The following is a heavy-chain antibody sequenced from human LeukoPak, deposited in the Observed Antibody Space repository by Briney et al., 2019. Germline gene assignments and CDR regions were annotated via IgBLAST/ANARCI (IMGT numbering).Heavy chain of an antibody. CDR3: ARRANYCSGGSCYSDY. CDR1: GYTFTSYD. D-gene: IGHD2-15*01. J-gene: IGHJ4*02. Sequence: ASVKVSCKASGYTFTSYDINWVRQATGQGLEWMGWMNPNSGNTGYAQKFQGRVTMTRNTSISTAYMELSSLRSEDTAVYYCARRANYCSGGSCYSDYWGQGTLVTVSS. V-gene: IGHV1-8*01. CDR2: MNPNSGNT.